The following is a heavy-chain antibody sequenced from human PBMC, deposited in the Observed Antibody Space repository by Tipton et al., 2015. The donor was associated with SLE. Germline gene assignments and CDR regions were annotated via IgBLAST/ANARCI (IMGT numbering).Heavy chain of an antibody. CDR1: GGSFSGYY. V-gene: IGHV4-4*07. J-gene: IGHJ3*02. Sequence: TLSLTCAVYGGSFSGYYWNWIRQPAGKGLEWIGRVYSSGTTNYNSSLKSRVTISVDTSKNQFSLKLSSVTAADTAVYYCARDGGSSWSLDAFDTWGQGTMVTVSS. CDR3: ARDGGSSWSLDAFDT. D-gene: IGHD6-13*01. CDR2: VYSSGTT.